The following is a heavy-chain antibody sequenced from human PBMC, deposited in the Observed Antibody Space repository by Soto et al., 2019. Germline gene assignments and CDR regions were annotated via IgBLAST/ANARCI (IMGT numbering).Heavy chain of an antibody. CDR1: GFTFSSYD. Sequence: GSLRLSCAASGFTFSSYDMHWVRQATGKGLEWVSAIGTAGDTYYPGSVKGRFTISRENDKNSLYLQMNSLRAGDTAVYYCARGSPHYDILTGQYYFDYGGQGTLVNVSS. CDR2: IGTAGDT. J-gene: IGHJ4*02. V-gene: IGHV3-13*01. D-gene: IGHD3-9*01. CDR3: ARGSPHYDILTGQYYFDY.